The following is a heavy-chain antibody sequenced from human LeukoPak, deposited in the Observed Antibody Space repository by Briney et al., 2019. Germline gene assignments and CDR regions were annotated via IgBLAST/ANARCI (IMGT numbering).Heavy chain of an antibody. CDR2: IWYDGSNK. V-gene: IGHV3-33*01. J-gene: IGHJ4*02. CDR3: ARGWPEQPPFDY. D-gene: IGHD6-13*01. CDR1: GFTFSSYG. Sequence: GGSLRLSCAASGFTFSSYGMHWVRQAPGKGLEWVAVIWYDGSNKCYADSVKGRFTISRDNSKNTLYLQMNSLRAEDTAVYYCARGWPEQPPFDYWGQGTLVTVSS.